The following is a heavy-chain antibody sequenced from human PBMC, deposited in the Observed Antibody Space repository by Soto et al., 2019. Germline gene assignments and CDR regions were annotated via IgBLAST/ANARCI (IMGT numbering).Heavy chain of an antibody. V-gene: IGHV3-48*02. Sequence: EVQLVESGGGLVQPGGSLRLSWAASGFTFSSYSMNWVRQAPGKGLEWVSYISSSSSTIYYADSVKGRFTISRDHAKNALYLQMSSLRDEETAVYYCARGEYSSGWYVGYFQHWGQGTLVTVSS. J-gene: IGHJ1*01. CDR1: GFTFSSYS. D-gene: IGHD6-19*01. CDR2: ISSSSSTI. CDR3: ARGEYSSGWYVGYFQH.